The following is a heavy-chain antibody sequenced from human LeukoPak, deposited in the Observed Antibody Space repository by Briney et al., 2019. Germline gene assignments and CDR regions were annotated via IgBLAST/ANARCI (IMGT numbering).Heavy chain of an antibody. CDR2: IIPIFGTA. D-gene: IGHD3-3*01. Sequence: ASVKVSCKASGGTFSSYAISWVRQAPGQGLEWMGGIIPIFGTANYAQKFQGRVTITADKSTSTAYMELSSLRSEDTAVYYCARDCTIFGVVTPLKIFDIWGQGTMVTVSS. V-gene: IGHV1-69*06. CDR3: ARDCTIFGVVTPLKIFDI. J-gene: IGHJ3*02. CDR1: GGTFSSYA.